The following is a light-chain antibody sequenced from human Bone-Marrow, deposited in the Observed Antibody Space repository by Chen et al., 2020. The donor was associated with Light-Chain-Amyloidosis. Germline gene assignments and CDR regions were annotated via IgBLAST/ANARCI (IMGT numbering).Light chain of an antibody. CDR1: QSISSY. CDR3: QQTYSIPFT. Sequence: QMTQSPSSLSASVGDRVTITCRASQSISSYLNWYQQKPGKAPKLLIYAAFSLQSGVPSRFSGNRSGTDFTLTISSLQPEDFDTYYCQQTYSIPFTFGPGTKVDIK. J-gene: IGKJ3*01. CDR2: AAF. V-gene: IGKV1-39*01.